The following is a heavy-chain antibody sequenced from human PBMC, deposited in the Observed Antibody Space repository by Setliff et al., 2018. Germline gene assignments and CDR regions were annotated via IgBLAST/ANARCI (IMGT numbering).Heavy chain of an antibody. CDR1: GYSFSNYD. D-gene: IGHD3-22*01. J-gene: IGHJ4*02. CDR3: ARINFYVSSGHYYAPDY. CDR2: INNYNTNT. V-gene: IGHV1-18*01. Sequence: ASVKVSCKASGYSFSNYDIMWVRQAPGQGLEWMGWINNYNTNTNYAQKLQGRVAMTTDTSTSTAYIELRSLRSDDSAVYYCARINFYVSSGHYYAPDYWGQGTLVT.